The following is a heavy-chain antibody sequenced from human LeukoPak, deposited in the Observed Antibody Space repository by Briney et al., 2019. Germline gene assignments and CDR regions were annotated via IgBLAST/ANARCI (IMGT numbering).Heavy chain of an antibody. J-gene: IGHJ4*02. V-gene: IGHV3-30*04. CDR1: GFTFSSYA. CDR3: ARDADSSSWFPGY. Sequence: PGGSLRLSCAASGFTFSSYAMHWVRQAPGKGLEGVAVISYDGSNKYYADSVKGRFTISRDNSKNTLYLQMNSLRAEDTAVYYCARDADSSSWFPGYWGQGTLVTVSS. CDR2: ISYDGSNK. D-gene: IGHD6-13*01.